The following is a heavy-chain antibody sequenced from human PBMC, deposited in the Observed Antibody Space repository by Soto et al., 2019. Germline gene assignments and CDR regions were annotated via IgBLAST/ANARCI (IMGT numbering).Heavy chain of an antibody. CDR2: INGGNGNT. J-gene: IGHJ6*02. CDR1: GQSLTSYA. V-gene: IGHV1-3*01. CDR3: ACSSSAGNIFYSGMDV. D-gene: IGHD3-9*01. Sequence: QVQLVQSGADVKQSGASVRVSCKASGQSLTSYAMHWVRQAPGQRLERMGWINGGNGNTRYSPKFQDRVTITRDTSASTVYMEVSSLRSEDTAVYFCACSSSAGNIFYSGMDVWGQGTTVTVS.